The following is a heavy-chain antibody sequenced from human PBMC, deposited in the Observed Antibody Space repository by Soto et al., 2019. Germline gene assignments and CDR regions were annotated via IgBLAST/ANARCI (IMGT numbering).Heavy chain of an antibody. D-gene: IGHD2-8*01. CDR1: GFTFDNYA. Sequence: GGSLRLSCAASGFTFDNYAMHWVRQAPGKGLEWVSGISWNSGTIGYADSVKGRFTISRDNAKNSLYLQMNSLRAEDTAVCYCARVGNAYYYYYGMDVWGQGTTVTVSS. CDR3: ARVGNAYYYYYGMDV. V-gene: IGHV3-9*01. J-gene: IGHJ6*02. CDR2: ISWNSGTI.